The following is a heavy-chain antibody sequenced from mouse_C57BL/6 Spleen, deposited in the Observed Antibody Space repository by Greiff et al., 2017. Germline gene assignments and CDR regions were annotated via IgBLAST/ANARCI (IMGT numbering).Heavy chain of an antibody. Sequence: QVQLQQPGAELVKPGASVKMSCKASGYTFTSYWITWVKQRPGQGLEWIGDIYPGSGSTNYNEKFKSKATLTVDTSSSTAYMQLSSRTSEDSAVYYCARYYYGSRRLGYFDYWGQGTTLTVSS. V-gene: IGHV1-55*01. J-gene: IGHJ2*01. D-gene: IGHD1-1*01. CDR1: GYTFTSYW. CDR3: ARYYYGSRRLGYFDY. CDR2: IYPGSGST.